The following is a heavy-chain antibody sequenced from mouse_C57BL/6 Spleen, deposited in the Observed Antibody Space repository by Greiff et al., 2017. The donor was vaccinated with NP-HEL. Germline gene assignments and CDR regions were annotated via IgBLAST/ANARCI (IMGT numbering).Heavy chain of an antibody. V-gene: IGHV1-39*01. J-gene: IGHJ3*01. Sequence: EVKLVESGPELVKPGASVKISCKASGYSFTDYNMNWVKQSNGKSLEWIGVINPNYGTTSYNQKFKGKATLTVDQSSSTAYMQLNSLTSEDSAVYYCARNYDGYDAGAWFAYWGQGTLVTVSA. CDR2: INPNYGTT. D-gene: IGHD2-3*01. CDR3: ARNYDGYDAGAWFAY. CDR1: GYSFTDYN.